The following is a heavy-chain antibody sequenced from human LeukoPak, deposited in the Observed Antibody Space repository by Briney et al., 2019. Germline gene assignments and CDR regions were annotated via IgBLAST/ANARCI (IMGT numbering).Heavy chain of an antibody. Sequence: ASVTVSCKASGYTFNSYYMHWVRQAPGRGLEGMGIINPSGGSTSYAQKFQGRVTMTRDTSTSTVEMELTGLGFEDTAVYYCARDSRAQGGFDHWGQGTLVTVSS. J-gene: IGHJ5*02. CDR3: ARDSRAQGGFDH. CDR2: INPSGGST. V-gene: IGHV1-46*02. CDR1: GYTFNSYY.